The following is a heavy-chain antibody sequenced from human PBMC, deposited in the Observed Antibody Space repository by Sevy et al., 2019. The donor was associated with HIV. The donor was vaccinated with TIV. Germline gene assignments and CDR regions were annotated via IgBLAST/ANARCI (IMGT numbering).Heavy chain of an antibody. D-gene: IGHD2-15*01. CDR3: ARHLVVAASAFDI. CDR2: IYYSGST. V-gene: IGHV4-59*08. Sequence: SETLSLTCSVSGGSMSSYYWSWIRQSPGKGLEWIGYIYYSGSTKYNPSLKSRVTVSLDMSRNRFSLTLSSVTAADTAVYYCARHLVVAASAFDIWGQGTMVTVSS. J-gene: IGHJ3*02. CDR1: GGSMSSYY.